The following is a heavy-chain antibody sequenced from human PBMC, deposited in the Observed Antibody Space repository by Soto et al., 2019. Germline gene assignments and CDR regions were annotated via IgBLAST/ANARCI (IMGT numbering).Heavy chain of an antibody. CDR3: AREGPMVRGQTHQP. J-gene: IGHJ5*02. D-gene: IGHD3-10*01. CDR2: IYYSGST. CDR1: GGSISSGGYY. Sequence: TLSLTCTVSGGSISSGGYYWSWIRQHPGKGLEWIGYIYYSGSTYYNPSLKSRVTISVDTSKNQFSLKLSSVTAADTAVYYCAREGPMVRGQTHQPWGQGTLVTVSS. V-gene: IGHV4-31*03.